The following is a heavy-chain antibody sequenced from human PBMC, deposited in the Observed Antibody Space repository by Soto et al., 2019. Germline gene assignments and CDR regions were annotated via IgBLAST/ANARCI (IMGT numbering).Heavy chain of an antibody. CDR2: ISAYNGNT. V-gene: IGHV1-18*01. D-gene: IGHD2-15*01. J-gene: IGHJ6*02. CDR3: ASSVVVAATPYYYYGMDV. CDR1: GYTFTSYG. Sequence: GASVKVSCKASGYTFTSYGISWVRQAPGQGLEWMGWISAYNGNTNYAQKLQGRVTMTTDTSTSTAYMELRSLRSDDTAVYYCASSVVVAATPYYYYGMDVWGQGTTVTVSS.